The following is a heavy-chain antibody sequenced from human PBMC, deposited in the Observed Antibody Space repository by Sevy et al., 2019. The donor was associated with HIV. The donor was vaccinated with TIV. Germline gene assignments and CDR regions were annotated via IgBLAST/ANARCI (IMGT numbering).Heavy chain of an antibody. CDR1: GFTFSSYA. V-gene: IGHV3-23*01. CDR2: ISGSGGST. J-gene: IGHJ4*02. Sequence: GGSLRLSCAASGFTFSSYAMSWVRQAPGKGLEWVSAISGSGGSTYYADSVKGRFTISRDNSKNTLYLQMNSLRAEDTAVYYCAKIPKFVVVRGIQYYFDYWGQGTLVTVSS. D-gene: IGHD3-10*01. CDR3: AKIPKFVVVRGIQYYFDY.